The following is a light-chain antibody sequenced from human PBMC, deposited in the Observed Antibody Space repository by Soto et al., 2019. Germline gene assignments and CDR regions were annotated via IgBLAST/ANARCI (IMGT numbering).Light chain of an antibody. CDR3: SSYTNSGTVL. CDR1: SSDVGGYDY. Sequence: QSVLTQPASVSGSPGQSITISCTGTSSDVGGYDYVSWYQQYAGKAPKLTIYNVRNRPSGVSNRFSGSKSGNTASLTISGLQPEDEADYFCSSYTNSGTVLFGGGTKFTVL. CDR2: NVR. V-gene: IGLV2-14*01. J-gene: IGLJ2*01.